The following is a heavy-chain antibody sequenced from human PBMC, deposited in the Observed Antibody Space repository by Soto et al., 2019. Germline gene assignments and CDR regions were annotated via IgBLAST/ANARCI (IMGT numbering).Heavy chain of an antibody. CDR1: GYTFTSYD. V-gene: IGHV1-8*01. Sequence: RASVKVSCKASGYTFTSYDINWVRQATGQGLEWMGWMNPNSGNTGYAQKFQGRVTMTRNTSISTAYMELSSLRSEDTAVYYCARLGEIFGVVTADAFDIWGQGTMVTVSS. CDR2: MNPNSGNT. D-gene: IGHD3-3*01. CDR3: ARLGEIFGVVTADAFDI. J-gene: IGHJ3*02.